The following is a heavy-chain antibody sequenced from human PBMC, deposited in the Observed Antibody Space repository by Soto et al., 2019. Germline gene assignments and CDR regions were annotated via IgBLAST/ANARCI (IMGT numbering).Heavy chain of an antibody. J-gene: IGHJ4*02. CDR2: LYPSGGA. Sequence: QVQLQESGPGLVKTSETLSLSCSVSGASLRRNYWNWIRQSAGKRLEWIGRLYPSGGANYNPSLKSRVTMSLDTSKNQFSLTLMSVAAADTAVYYCAREDDVLTVFPIWGQGIRVTVSS. CDR3: AREDDVLTVFPI. CDR1: GASLRRNY. V-gene: IGHV4-4*07. D-gene: IGHD3-9*01.